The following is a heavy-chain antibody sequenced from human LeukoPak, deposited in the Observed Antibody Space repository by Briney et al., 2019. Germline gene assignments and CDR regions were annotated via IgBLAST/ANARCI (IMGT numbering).Heavy chain of an antibody. CDR2: IIPIFGTA. CDR1: GGTFSSYA. V-gene: IGHV1-69*05. D-gene: IGHD4-23*01. J-gene: IGHJ5*02. CDR3: ARGTSSGNSNWFDP. Sequence: GASVKVSCKASGGTFSSYAISWVRQAPGQGLEWMGRIIPIFGTANYAQKFQGRVTITTDESTSTAYMELSSLRSEDTAVYYCARGTSSGNSNWFDPWGQGTLVTVSS.